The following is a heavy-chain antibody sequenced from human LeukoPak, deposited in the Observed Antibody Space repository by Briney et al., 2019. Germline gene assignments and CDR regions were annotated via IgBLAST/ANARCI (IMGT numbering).Heavy chain of an antibody. J-gene: IGHJ4*02. CDR2: IYWDDDK. D-gene: IGHD6-13*01. CDR3: AHRRVGTHRRDY. V-gene: IGHV2-5*02. Sequence: SGPTLVNPTQTLTLTCTFSGFSLSTSGVGVGWIRQPPGKALEWLALIYWDDDKRYSTSLKSRLTITKDTSKNQVVLTMTNMDPVDTATYYCAHRRVGTHRRDYWGQGTLVTVSS. CDR1: GFSLSTSGVG.